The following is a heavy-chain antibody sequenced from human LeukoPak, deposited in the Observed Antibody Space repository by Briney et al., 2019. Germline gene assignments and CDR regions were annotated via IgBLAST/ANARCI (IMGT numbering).Heavy chain of an antibody. D-gene: IGHD4-23*01. V-gene: IGHV1-18*01. CDR3: ARASRYGGTSYYFDY. J-gene: IGHJ4*02. Sequence: GASVKVSCKASGYTFTSYGISWVRQAPGQGLEWMGWISAYNGNTNYAQKLQGRVTMTTDTSTSTAYMELRSLSSDDTAVYYCARASRYGGTSYYFDYWGQGTLVTVSS. CDR1: GYTFTSYG. CDR2: ISAYNGNT.